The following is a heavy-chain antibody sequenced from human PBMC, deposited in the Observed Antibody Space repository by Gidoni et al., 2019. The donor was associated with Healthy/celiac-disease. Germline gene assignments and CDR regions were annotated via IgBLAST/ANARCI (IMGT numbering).Heavy chain of an antibody. CDR1: GGTFSSYA. J-gene: IGHJ5*02. Sequence: QVQLVQSGAEVKKPGSSVNVSCKASGGTFSSYAISWVRQAPGQGLEWMGGIIPIFGTANYAQKFQGRVTITADKSTSTAYMELSSRRAEDTAVYYCARDIAEWAVRAYNWFDPWGQGTLVTVSS. V-gene: IGHV1-69*06. CDR2: IIPIFGTA. CDR3: ARDIAEWAVRAYNWFDP. D-gene: IGHD2-8*01.